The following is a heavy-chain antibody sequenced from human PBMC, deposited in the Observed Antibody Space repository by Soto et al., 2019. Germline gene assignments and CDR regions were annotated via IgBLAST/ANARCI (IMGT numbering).Heavy chain of an antibody. D-gene: IGHD5-12*01. CDR1: GFTFSSYS. V-gene: IGHV3-21*01. J-gene: IGHJ6*02. CDR2: ISSSSSYI. Sequence: GSLILSCAASGFTFSSYSMNWVRQAPGKGLEWVSSISSSSSYIYYADSVKGRFTISRDNAKNSLYLQMNSLRAEDTAVYYCARVDIVATPADYYYGMDVWGQGT. CDR3: ARVDIVATPADYYYGMDV.